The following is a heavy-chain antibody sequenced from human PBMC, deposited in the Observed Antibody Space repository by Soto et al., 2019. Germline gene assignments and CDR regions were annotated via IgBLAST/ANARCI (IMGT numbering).Heavy chain of an antibody. J-gene: IGHJ5*02. Sequence: QVQLQESGPGLLKPPQTLSLTCNVSNGYINSGGFYWSWIRQHPGKGLEWIGYIFHSGSTLYNPSLNSRVTLSADTSKNNLSLKLRSVTVADTAVYYCARGGIAGHWFDPWGQGILVTVSS. CDR1: NGYINSGGFY. D-gene: IGHD6-13*01. V-gene: IGHV4-31*03. CDR3: ARGGIAGHWFDP. CDR2: IFHSGST.